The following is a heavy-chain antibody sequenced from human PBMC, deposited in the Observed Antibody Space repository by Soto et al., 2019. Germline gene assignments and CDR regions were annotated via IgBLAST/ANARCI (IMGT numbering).Heavy chain of an antibody. D-gene: IGHD1-26*01. CDR1: GGSISSSSYY. J-gene: IGHJ2*01. CDR3: ASLYSDFEWYFEL. V-gene: IGHV4-39*01. Sequence: PSETVSLTCTVSGGSISSSSYYWGWIRQPPGKGPERIGRIYYSGSTYYNPSLKSRGTRSLDTCKNQFSLKLRSVTTADTAVYCCASLYSDFEWYFELWGRGTLVTVS. CDR2: IYYSGST.